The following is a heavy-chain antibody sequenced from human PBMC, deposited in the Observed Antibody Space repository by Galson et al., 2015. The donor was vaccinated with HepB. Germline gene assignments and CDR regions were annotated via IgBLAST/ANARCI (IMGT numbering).Heavy chain of an antibody. CDR2: IYSGGST. D-gene: IGHD2-15*01. CDR3: ARDPSGYCSGGSCSRHDAFDI. J-gene: IGHJ3*02. Sequence: SLRLSCAASGFTVSSNYMSWVRQAPGKGLEWVSVIYSGGSTYYADSVKGRFTISRDNSKNTLYLQMNSLRAEDTAVYYCARDPSGYCSGGSCSRHDAFDIWGQGTMVTVSS. V-gene: IGHV3-66*02. CDR1: GFTVSSNY.